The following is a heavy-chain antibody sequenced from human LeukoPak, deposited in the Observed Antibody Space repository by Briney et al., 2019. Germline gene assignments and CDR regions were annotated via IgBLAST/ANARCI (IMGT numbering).Heavy chain of an antibody. V-gene: IGHV3-7*01. CDR2: IKKDGSEK. D-gene: IGHD6-19*01. CDR1: GFTFSSYE. Sequence: TGGSLRLSCAASGFTFSSYEMNWVRQAPGKGLEWVANIKKDGSEKYYVDSVKGRFTISRDNAKNSVFLQMNSLRAEDTAVYYCARVGVAGSRWAPRGVYYFYGMDVWGQGTTVTVSS. J-gene: IGHJ6*02. CDR3: ARVGVAGSRWAPRGVYYFYGMDV.